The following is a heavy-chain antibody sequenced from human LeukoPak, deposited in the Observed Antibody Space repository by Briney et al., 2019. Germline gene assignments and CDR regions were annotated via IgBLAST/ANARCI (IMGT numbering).Heavy chain of an antibody. Sequence: GGPLRLSCAASGFTFSSYGMHWVRKPPGKGLEWVAVISYDGSNKYYADSVKGRFTISRDNSKNTLYLQMNSLRAEDTAVYYCAREQQLVRNAFDIWGQGTMVTVSS. CDR1: GFTFSSYG. V-gene: IGHV3-30*03. J-gene: IGHJ3*02. D-gene: IGHD6-13*01. CDR3: AREQQLVRNAFDI. CDR2: ISYDGSNK.